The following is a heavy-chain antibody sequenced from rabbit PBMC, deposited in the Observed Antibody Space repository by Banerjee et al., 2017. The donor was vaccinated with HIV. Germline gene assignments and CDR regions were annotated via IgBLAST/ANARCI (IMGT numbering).Heavy chain of an antibody. V-gene: IGHV1S40*01. CDR3: ARDLGGSSDSLNL. CDR2: IVAGSSGTA. CDR1: GFDFSNYH. D-gene: IGHD8-1*01. J-gene: IGHJ4*01. Sequence: QSLEESGGGLVQPEGSLTLTCKASGFDFSNYHMCWVRQAPGKGLEWIACIVAGSSGTAYYASWANGRFTISKTSSTTVTLQMTSLTAADTATYFCARDLGGSSDSLNLWGQGTLVTVS.